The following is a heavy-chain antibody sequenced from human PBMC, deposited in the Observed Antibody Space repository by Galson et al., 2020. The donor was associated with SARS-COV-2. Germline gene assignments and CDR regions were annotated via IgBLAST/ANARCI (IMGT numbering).Heavy chain of an antibody. V-gene: IGHV4-38-2*02. Sequence: SETLSLTCTVSGYSISSGYYWGWIRQPPGKGLEWIGSIYHSGSTYYNPSLKSRVTISVDTSKNQFSLKLSSVTAADTAVYYCARVWEIVVVITSPACDYWGQGTLVTVSS. D-gene: IGHD3-22*01. CDR2: IYHSGST. CDR3: ARVWEIVVVITSPACDY. J-gene: IGHJ4*02. CDR1: GYSISSGYY.